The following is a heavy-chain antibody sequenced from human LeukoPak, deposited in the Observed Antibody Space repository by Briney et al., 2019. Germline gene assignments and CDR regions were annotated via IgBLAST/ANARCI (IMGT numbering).Heavy chain of an antibody. V-gene: IGHV1-69*04. CDR3: ATFFSYAFDI. CDR1: GGTFSSYA. CDR2: IITILGIA. J-gene: IGHJ3*02. Sequence: ASVKVSSKASGGTFSSYAISWVRQAPGQGLEWMGRIITILGIANYAQKFQGRVTITADKSTSTAYMELSILRSEDTAVYYCATFFSYAFDIWGQGTMVTVSS.